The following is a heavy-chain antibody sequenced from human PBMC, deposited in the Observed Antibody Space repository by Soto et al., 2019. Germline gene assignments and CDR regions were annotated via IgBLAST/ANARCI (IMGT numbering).Heavy chain of an antibody. CDR2: IYYSGST. V-gene: IGHV4-59*01. J-gene: IGHJ4*02. CDR3: ARASGYSTSRHDY. Sequence: SETLSLTCTVSGGSISSYYWSWIRQPPGKGLEWIGYIYYSGSTNYNPSLKSRVTISVDTSKTQFSLTLSSVTAADTALYYCARASGYSTSRHDYWGQGTLVTVSS. CDR1: GGSISSYY. D-gene: IGHD6-13*01.